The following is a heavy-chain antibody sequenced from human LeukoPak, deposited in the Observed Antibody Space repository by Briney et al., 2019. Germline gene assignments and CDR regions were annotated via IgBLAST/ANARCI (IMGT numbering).Heavy chain of an antibody. CDR3: ARDRGVTLVRVPMGWIDP. CDR1: GYTFTGYY. Sequence: ASVKVSCKASGYTFTGYYMHWVRQAPGQGLEWMGWINPNSGGTNYAQRFQGRVTMTRDTSISTAYMELSRLLSDDTAVYYCARDRGVTLVRVPMGWIDPWGQGTLVTVSS. V-gene: IGHV1-2*02. D-gene: IGHD3-10*01. CDR2: INPNSGGT. J-gene: IGHJ5*02.